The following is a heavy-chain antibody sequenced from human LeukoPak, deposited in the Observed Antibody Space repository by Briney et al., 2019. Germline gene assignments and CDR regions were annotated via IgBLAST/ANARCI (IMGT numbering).Heavy chain of an antibody. CDR2: ISGSGGST. D-gene: IGHD3-22*01. Sequence: GGSLRLSCAVSGFSVSSNYISWVRQAPGKGLEWVSAISGSGGSTYYADSVKGRFTISRDNSKNTLYLQMNSLRAEDTAVYYCAKEFTDYYDSSGYWGGDYWGQGTLVTVSS. V-gene: IGHV3-23*01. J-gene: IGHJ4*02. CDR1: GFSVSSNY. CDR3: AKEFTDYYDSSGYWGGDY.